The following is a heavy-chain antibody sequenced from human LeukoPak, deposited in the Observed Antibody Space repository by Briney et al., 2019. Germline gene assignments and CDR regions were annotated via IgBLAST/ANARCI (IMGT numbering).Heavy chain of an antibody. J-gene: IGHJ6*02. CDR1: GYTFTSYG. CDR3: ARDYYDSSHYYYYYGMDV. Sequence: ASVKVSCKASGYTFTSYGISWVRQAPGQGLEWMGWISAYNGNTNYAQKLQGRVTMTTDTSTSTAYMELRRLRSDDTAVYYCARDYYDSSHYYYYYGMDVWGQGTTVTVSS. V-gene: IGHV1-18*01. D-gene: IGHD3-22*01. CDR2: ISAYNGNT.